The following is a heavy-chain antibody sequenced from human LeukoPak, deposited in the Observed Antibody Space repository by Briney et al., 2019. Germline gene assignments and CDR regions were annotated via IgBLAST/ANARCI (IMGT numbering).Heavy chain of an antibody. J-gene: IGHJ4*02. CDR1: GFTFRSYA. V-gene: IGHV3-23*01. D-gene: IGHD4-23*01. CDR2: ITISGDNT. CDR3: AKVHGTLTVESPFDY. Sequence: GGSLRLSCAASGFTFRSYAMTWVRQAPGKGLEWVSAITISGDNTYYADSVKGRFAISRDNSKDTLYLQMNSLRAEDTAVYYCAKVHGTLTVESPFDYWGQGTLVTVSS.